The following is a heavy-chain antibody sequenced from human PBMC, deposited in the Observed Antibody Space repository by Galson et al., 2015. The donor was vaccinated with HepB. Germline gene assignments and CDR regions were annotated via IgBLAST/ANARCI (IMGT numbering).Heavy chain of an antibody. V-gene: IGHV3-23*01. CDR3: AKYSGVYVQYFHY. CDR2: IKGSEDTT. CDR1: GFTFSSYG. Sequence: SLRLSCATSGFTFSSYGMSWVRQAPGKGLEWVSSIKGSEDTTFYADSVKGRFTISRDNSKNTLYLQMNSLRAEDTAIYYCAKYSGVYVQYFHYWGQGTLVTVSS. J-gene: IGHJ4*02. D-gene: IGHD5/OR15-5a*01.